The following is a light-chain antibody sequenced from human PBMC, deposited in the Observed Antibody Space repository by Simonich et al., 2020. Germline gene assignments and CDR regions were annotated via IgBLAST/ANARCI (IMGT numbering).Light chain of an antibody. Sequence: QSALTQPAPVSGSPGQPITISCTGTSSDVGGYNYVSWYQQHPGKAPKLMIYDVSNLPSGVSNRFSGSKSGNTASLTISGLQAEDEADYYCSSYTSSSTLVVFGGGTKLTVL. J-gene: IGLJ2*01. CDR2: DVS. V-gene: IGLV2-14*03. CDR3: SSYTSSSTLVV. CDR1: SSDVGGYNY.